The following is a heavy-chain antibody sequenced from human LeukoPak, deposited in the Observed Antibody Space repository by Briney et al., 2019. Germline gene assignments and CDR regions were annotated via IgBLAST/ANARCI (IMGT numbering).Heavy chain of an antibody. V-gene: IGHV3-48*04. CDR1: GFTFSSYS. J-gene: IGHJ4*02. Sequence: GGSLRLSCAASGFTFSSYSMNWVRQAPGKGLEWVSYISSSSSTIYYADSVKGRFTISRDNAKNSLYLQMNSLRAEDTAVYYCARGRGNNLFDYWGQGTLVTVSS. D-gene: IGHD1/OR15-1a*01. CDR2: ISSSSSTI. CDR3: ARGRGNNLFDY.